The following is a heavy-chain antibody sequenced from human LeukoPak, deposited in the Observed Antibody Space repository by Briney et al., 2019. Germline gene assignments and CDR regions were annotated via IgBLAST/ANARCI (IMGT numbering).Heavy chain of an antibody. Sequence: SETLSLTCAVSGYSISSGYYWAWIRQPPGKGLEWIGEINHSGSTNYNPSLKSRVTISADTSKSQFSLRLGSVTAADTAVYYCASGWLTQDDSWGQGTLVTVSS. J-gene: IGHJ4*02. V-gene: IGHV4-38-2*01. CDR3: ASGWLTQDDS. D-gene: IGHD6-19*01. CDR2: INHSGST. CDR1: GYSISSGYY.